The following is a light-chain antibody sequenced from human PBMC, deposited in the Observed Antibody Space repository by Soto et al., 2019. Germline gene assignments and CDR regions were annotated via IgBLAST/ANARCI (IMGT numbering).Light chain of an antibody. CDR2: NNS. CDR3: AAWDDSLNGYV. CDR1: GSNIGSNT. J-gene: IGLJ1*01. Sequence: QSVLTQPPSASGTPGQRVTISCSGSGSNIGSNTVNWYQQLPGTAPKLLIYNNSQRPSGVPDRFSGSKSGTSAPLAISGLQSDIEADYYCAAWDDSLNGYVFGIGTKLTVL. V-gene: IGLV1-44*01.